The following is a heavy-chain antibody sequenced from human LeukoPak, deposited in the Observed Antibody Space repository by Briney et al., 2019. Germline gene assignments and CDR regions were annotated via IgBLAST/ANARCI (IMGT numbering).Heavy chain of an antibody. Sequence: PGGSLRLSCAASGFTFRSFWIHWVRQAPGKGLVWVGRINNDGTDTIYADSVKGRFTVSRDNAKNTLYLQMNSLRVEDTAVYFCARGGVSHGLDICSQGTVVTVSS. D-gene: IGHD2-8*01. CDR2: INNDGTDT. J-gene: IGHJ3*02. V-gene: IGHV3-74*01. CDR1: GFTFRSFW. CDR3: ARGGVSHGLDI.